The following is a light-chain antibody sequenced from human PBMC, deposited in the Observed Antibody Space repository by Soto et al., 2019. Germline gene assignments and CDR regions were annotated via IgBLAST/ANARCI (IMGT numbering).Light chain of an antibody. CDR3: QQTSAFPRT. J-gene: IGKJ2*01. Sequence: DVQMTQSPSSVSASVGDRLTITCRASRDISNFLAWYQQTPGKAPKLLLRGASSLHRGVPSRFSGGGAGTEFTLTISSLQPEDFATYYCQQTSAFPRTFVQGTKVDIK. CDR2: GAS. V-gene: IGKV1-12*01. CDR1: RDISNF.